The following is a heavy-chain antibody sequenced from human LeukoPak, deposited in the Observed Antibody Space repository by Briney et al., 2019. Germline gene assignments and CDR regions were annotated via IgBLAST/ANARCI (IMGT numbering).Heavy chain of an antibody. D-gene: IGHD3-16*01. CDR2: IYYSGST. V-gene: IGHV4-39*07. CDR1: GGSISSSSYY. Sequence: SETLSLTCTVSGGSISSSSYYWGWIRQPPGKGLEWIGSIYYSGSTYYNPSLKSRVTISIDTSKKQFSLKLSSVTAADTAVYYCARVRYRLAETYIDYWGQGTLVTVSS. CDR3: ARVRYRLAETYIDY. J-gene: IGHJ4*02.